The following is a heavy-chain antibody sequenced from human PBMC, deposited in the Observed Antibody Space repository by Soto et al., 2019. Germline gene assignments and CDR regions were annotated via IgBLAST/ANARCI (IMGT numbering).Heavy chain of an antibody. CDR1: GFSLSTSGVG. CDR2: IYWDDDK. J-gene: IGHJ4*02. D-gene: IGHD3-10*01. Sequence: QITLKESGPTLVKPTQNLTLTCTFSGFSLSTSGVGVGWIRQPPGKALEWLALIYWDDDKRYSPSLKSRLTITKDTSKNQVVLTMTNIDPVDTATYYLSHSRYSSRSYYNDDWGQGTLVTVSS. CDR3: SHSRYSSRSYYNDD. V-gene: IGHV2-5*02.